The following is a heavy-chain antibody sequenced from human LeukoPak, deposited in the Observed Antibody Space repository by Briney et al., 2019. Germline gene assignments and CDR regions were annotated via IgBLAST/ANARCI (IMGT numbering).Heavy chain of an antibody. V-gene: IGHV1-2*04. J-gene: IGHJ5*02. CDR1: GYTFTSYD. CDR2: INPNSGGT. CDR3: ARVYYGSGSYYNGIRNYWFDP. D-gene: IGHD3-10*01. Sequence: RASVKVSCKASGYTFTSYDINWVRQATGQGLEWMGWINPNSGGTNYAQKFQGWVTMTRDTSISTAYMELSRLRSDDTAVYYCARVYYGSGSYYNGIRNYWFDPWGQGTLVTVSS.